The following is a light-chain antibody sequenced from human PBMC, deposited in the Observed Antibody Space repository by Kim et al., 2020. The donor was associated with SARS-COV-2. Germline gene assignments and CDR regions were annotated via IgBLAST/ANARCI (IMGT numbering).Light chain of an antibody. CDR3: QRCDTAPLT. CDR2: AAS. Sequence: DFQMTQSPSSLSASVGDRVTITCRASQGISNHLAWYQQKPGKVPKLLIYAASTLQSEVPSRFSGSGSGTEFTLTISSLQPEDVATYYCQRCDTAPLTFGGGTKVDIK. CDR1: QGISNH. V-gene: IGKV1-27*01. J-gene: IGKJ4*01.